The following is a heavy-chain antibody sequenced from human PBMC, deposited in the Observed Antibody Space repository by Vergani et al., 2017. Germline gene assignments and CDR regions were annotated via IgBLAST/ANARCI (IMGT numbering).Heavy chain of an antibody. CDR2: INHSGIT. D-gene: IGHD6-6*01. V-gene: IGHV4-34*01. Sequence: QVHLQQWGAGLLKPSETLSLTCAVYGGSFSGYYWSWIRQPPGKGLEWIGEINHSGITNYNPSLKRRVTISVATSKTQFSLNLSSVTAADTAVYYCASQPHRIAVRAPYYYYMDVWGKGP. J-gene: IGHJ6*03. CDR3: ASQPHRIAVRAPYYYYMDV. CDR1: GGSFSGYY.